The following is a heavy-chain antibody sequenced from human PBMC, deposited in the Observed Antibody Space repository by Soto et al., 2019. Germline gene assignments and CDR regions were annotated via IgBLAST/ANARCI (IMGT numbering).Heavy chain of an antibody. CDR2: INHSGST. Sequence: SETLSLTCAVYGGSFSGYYWSWIRQPPGKGLKWIGEINHSGSTNYNPSLKSRVTISVDTSKNQFSLKLSSVTAADTAVYYCARGFWSGQYNYYGMDVWGQGTTVTVSS. CDR3: ARGFWSGQYNYYGMDV. V-gene: IGHV4-34*01. CDR1: GGSFSGYY. J-gene: IGHJ6*02. D-gene: IGHD3-3*01.